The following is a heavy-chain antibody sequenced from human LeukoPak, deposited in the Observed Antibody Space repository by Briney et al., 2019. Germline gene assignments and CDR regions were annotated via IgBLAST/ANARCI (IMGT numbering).Heavy chain of an antibody. CDR2: ITGDSNTI. J-gene: IGHJ4*02. D-gene: IGHD2-15*01. V-gene: IGHV3-48*01. Sequence: GGSLRLSCAASGFAFSPYAMNWVRQAPGKGLEWVSFITGDSNTIHYADSMKGRFTVSRDSAENSLYLQMNSLSAEDTAVYYCARDRMGGSFDYWGQGTLVTVSS. CDR3: ARDRMGGSFDY. CDR1: GFAFSPYA.